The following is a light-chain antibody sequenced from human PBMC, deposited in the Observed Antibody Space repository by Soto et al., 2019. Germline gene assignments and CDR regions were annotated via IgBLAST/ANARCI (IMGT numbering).Light chain of an antibody. CDR1: QSVSSSH. CDR3: QQYGSSLSWT. CDR2: GAS. V-gene: IGKV3-20*01. Sequence: EIVLTQSPGTLSLSPGERATLSCRASQSVSSSHLAWYQQKPGQAPRLLIYGASSRATGIPDRFSGSGSGTDFTLTISRLEPEDFAVYYCQQYGSSLSWTFGQGTKVDIK. J-gene: IGKJ1*01.